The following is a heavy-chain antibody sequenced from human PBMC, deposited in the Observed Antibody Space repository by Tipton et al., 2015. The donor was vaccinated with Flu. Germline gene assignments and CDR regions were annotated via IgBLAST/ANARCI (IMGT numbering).Heavy chain of an antibody. CDR1: GFTLSSYW. CDR2: IKQDGSEK. V-gene: IGHV3-7*01. D-gene: IGHD3-22*01. CDR3: ARDSPMIVVVTTDAFDI. Sequence: GSLRLSCAASGFTLSSYWMSWVRQAPGKGLEWVANIKQDGSEKYYVDSVKGRFTISRDNAKNSLYLQMNSLRAEDTAVYYCARDSPMIVVVTTDAFDIWGQGTMGTVSP. J-gene: IGHJ3*02.